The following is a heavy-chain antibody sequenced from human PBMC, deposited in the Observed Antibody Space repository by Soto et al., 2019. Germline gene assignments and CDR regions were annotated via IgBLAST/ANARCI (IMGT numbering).Heavy chain of an antibody. CDR1: GFTFDDYA. Sequence: EVHLVESGGGLVQPGRSLRLSCTGSGFTFDDYALHWVRQAPGKGLEWVSGITWNSDRVDYADSVMGRFTISRDNAGNSLYLQMDSLRPEDMALYFCAKGLSIAAIDYWGQGTLVTVSS. CDR3: AKGLSIAAIDY. J-gene: IGHJ4*02. CDR2: ITWNSDRV. V-gene: IGHV3-9*03. D-gene: IGHD6-13*01.